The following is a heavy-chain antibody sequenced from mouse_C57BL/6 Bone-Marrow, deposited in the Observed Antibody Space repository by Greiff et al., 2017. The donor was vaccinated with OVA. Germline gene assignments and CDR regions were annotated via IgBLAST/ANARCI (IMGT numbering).Heavy chain of an antibody. V-gene: IGHV1-81*01. J-gene: IGHJ2*01. Sequence: VQLQQSGAELARPGASVKLSCKASGYTFTSYAISWVKQRTGQGLEWIGEIYPRSGNTYYNEKFKGKATLTADKSSSTAYMELRRLTSEDSAVYFCARDYDGGHYFNYWGQGTTLTVSS. D-gene: IGHD2-4*01. CDR3: ARDYDGGHYFNY. CDR1: GYTFTSYA. CDR2: IYPRSGNT.